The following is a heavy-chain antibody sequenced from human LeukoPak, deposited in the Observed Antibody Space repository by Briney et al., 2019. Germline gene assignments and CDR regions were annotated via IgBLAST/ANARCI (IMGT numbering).Heavy chain of an antibody. Sequence: GGSLRLSCAASGFTFSSYEMNWVRQAPGKGLEWVSYISSSGSTIYYADSVKGRFTISRDNARNSLYLLMNSLKTEDTAVYYCTTEVLEGATDGTFDIWGQGTMVTVSS. CDR3: TTEVLEGATDGTFDI. V-gene: IGHV3-48*03. CDR1: GFTFSSYE. J-gene: IGHJ3*02. D-gene: IGHD1-26*01. CDR2: ISSSGSTI.